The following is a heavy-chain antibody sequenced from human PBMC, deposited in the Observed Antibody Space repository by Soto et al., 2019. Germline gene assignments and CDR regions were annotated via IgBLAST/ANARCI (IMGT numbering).Heavy chain of an antibody. Sequence: SETLSLTCTVSGGSISSSSYYWGWIRQPPGKGLEWIGSIYYSGSTYYNPSLKSRVTISVDTSKNQFSLKLSSVTAADTAVYYCARLRFPNWFDPWGQGTLVTVS. D-gene: IGHD3-3*01. CDR3: ARLRFPNWFDP. J-gene: IGHJ5*02. V-gene: IGHV4-39*01. CDR1: GGSISSSSYY. CDR2: IYYSGST.